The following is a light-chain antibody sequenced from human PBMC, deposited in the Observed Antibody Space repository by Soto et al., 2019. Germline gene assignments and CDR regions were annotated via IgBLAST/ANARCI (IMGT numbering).Light chain of an antibody. V-gene: IGKV3-15*01. J-gene: IGKJ1*01. CDR3: QQYNTWWT. CDR2: DVS. CDR1: QSVGNN. Sequence: EIVMTQSPGTLSVSPGERATLSCRASQSVGNNLAWYQQKPGQAPRLIIYDVSARATGIPVRFSGSGSGTESTLTISSLQSEDFAVYYCQQYNTWWTFGQGTKVEIK.